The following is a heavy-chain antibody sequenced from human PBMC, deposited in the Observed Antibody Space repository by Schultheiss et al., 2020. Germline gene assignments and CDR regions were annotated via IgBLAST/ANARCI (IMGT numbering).Heavy chain of an antibody. CDR1: GFTFSSYR. J-gene: IGHJ6*03. CDR2: ISSSSSTI. Sequence: GGSLRLSCAASGFTFSSYRMNWVRQAPGKGLEWVSYISSSSSTIFYADSVKGRFTISRDNAKNLLYLQMNSLRAEDTAVYYCAKAPSTVTTEWYYYYYYMDVWGKGTTVTVSS. V-gene: IGHV3-48*04. D-gene: IGHD4-17*01. CDR3: AKAPSTVTTEWYYYYYYMDV.